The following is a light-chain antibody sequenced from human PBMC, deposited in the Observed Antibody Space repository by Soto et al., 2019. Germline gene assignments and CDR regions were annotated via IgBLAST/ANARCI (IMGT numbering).Light chain of an antibody. Sequence: QSALTQPASVSGSPGQSITISCTGTSSDVGSYNLVSWYQQHPGKAPKLMIYEGSKRPSGVSNCFSGSKSGNTASLTISGLQAEDEADYYCCSYAGSRGWVFGGGTKLTVL. CDR2: EGS. V-gene: IGLV2-23*01. CDR3: CSYAGSRGWV. J-gene: IGLJ3*02. CDR1: SSDVGSYNL.